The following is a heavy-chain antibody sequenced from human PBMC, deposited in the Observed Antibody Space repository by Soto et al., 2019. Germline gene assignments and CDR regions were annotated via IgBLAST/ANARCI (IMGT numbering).Heavy chain of an antibody. CDR1: GYSFTSKW. V-gene: IGHV5-10-1*01. CDR2: IDPTDSYT. CDR3: ATTTNPSRRYFFSWFDT. J-gene: IGHJ5*02. D-gene: IGHD1-1*01. Sequence: GESLKISCKPSGYSFTSKWISWVRQMPGKGLEWMGRIDPTDSYTNYSPSFQGHVTISVDKSSSTAYVQWSSLKASDTAMYYCATTTNPSRRYFFSWFDTWGQGTLLTVSS.